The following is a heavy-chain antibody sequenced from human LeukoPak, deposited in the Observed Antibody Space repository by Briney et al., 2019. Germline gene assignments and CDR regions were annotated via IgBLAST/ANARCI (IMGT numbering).Heavy chain of an antibody. CDR1: GFTFSSDW. J-gene: IGHJ4*02. CDR2: IKQDGSEK. CDR3: VRDQWVAGTFDY. V-gene: IGHV3-7*01. Sequence: GGSLRLSCAASGFTFSSDWMSWVRQAPGKGLELVANIKQDGSEKSYVASVKGRFTISRDNAKNALYLQMNSLRAEDTAVYSCVRDQWVAGTFDYWGQGTLVPVSS. D-gene: IGHD6-19*01.